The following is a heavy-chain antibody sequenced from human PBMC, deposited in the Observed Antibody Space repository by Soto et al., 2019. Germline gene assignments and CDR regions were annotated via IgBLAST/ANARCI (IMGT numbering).Heavy chain of an antibody. D-gene: IGHD2-15*01. Sequence: QLQLQESGPGLVKPSETLSLTCTVSGGSISSSSYYWGWIRQPPGKGLEWIGSIYYSGSTYYNPSLKSRVTISVDTSKKQFSLKLSSVTAADTAVYYCARRGGYCSGGSCYSGIFDYWGQGTLVTVSS. CDR3: ARRGGYCSGGSCYSGIFDY. CDR2: IYYSGST. CDR1: GGSISSSSYY. V-gene: IGHV4-39*01. J-gene: IGHJ4*02.